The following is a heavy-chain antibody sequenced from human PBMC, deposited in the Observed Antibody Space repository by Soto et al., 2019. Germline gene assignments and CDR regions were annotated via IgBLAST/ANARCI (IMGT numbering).Heavy chain of an antibody. CDR3: AVFRRSWFGDGRLDS. J-gene: IGHJ4*02. CDR2: IDPSQSYF. Sequence: GESLKISCEGSGYSLTTHWINWVRQMPGKGLEWMGRIDPSQSYFKYNPSFQGHVTISADKSTSKAHIQWNSLEASDTAIYYCAVFRRSWFGDGRLDSWGPGTLVTVSS. D-gene: IGHD6-13*01. V-gene: IGHV5-10-1*01. CDR1: GYSLTTHW.